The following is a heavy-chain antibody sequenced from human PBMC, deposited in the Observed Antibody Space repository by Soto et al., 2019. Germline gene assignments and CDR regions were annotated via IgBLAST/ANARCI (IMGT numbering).Heavy chain of an antibody. V-gene: IGHV3-21*01. J-gene: IGHJ4*02. CDR2: ISSSSSYI. CDR3: ARKMFGDYGFVY. D-gene: IGHD4-17*01. Sequence: EVQLVESGGGLVNPGESLRLSCAASGFTFSSYSMNWVRQAPGKGLEWVSSISSSSSYIYYADSVKGRFTISRDNAKNSLYLQMNSLRAEDTAVYYCARKMFGDYGFVYWGQGTLVTVSS. CDR1: GFTFSSYS.